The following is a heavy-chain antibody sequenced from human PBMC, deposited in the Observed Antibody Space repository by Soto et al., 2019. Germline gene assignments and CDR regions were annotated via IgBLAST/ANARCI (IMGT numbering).Heavy chain of an antibody. V-gene: IGHV1-8*02. J-gene: IGHJ6*02. Sequence: ASVNVSFKTSGYDFTAYDLNWVRQASGQGLEWMGWMNPINGATGSARRFQGRVSMTRNTATGTADLELTSLRSDDTGVYYCGIGPRPRAPAGGTPYYYAMDVWGRGTTVTV. CDR1: GYDFTAYD. CDR3: GIGPRPRAPAGGTPYYYAMDV. D-gene: IGHD6-13*01. CDR2: MNPINGAT.